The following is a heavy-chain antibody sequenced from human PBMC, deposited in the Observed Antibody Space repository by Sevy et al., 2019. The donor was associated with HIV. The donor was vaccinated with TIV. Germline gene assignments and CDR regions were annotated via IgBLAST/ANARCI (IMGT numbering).Heavy chain of an antibody. V-gene: IGHV3-30*02. CDR1: GFTLSDSG. CDR2: IQVDGREK. CDR3: AKRPTAA. Sequence: GESLKISCAASGFTLSDSGVHWVRQAPGKGLEWVAFIQVDGREKFYTDSVKGRFTISRDSSKNTVYLQMNRLRGEDTAVYYCAKRPTAAWGQGTLVTVSS. J-gene: IGHJ5*02.